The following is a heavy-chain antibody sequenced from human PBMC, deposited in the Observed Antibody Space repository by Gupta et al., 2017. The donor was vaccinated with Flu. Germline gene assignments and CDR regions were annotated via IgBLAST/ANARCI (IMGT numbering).Heavy chain of an antibody. D-gene: IGHD1-26*01. V-gene: IGHV4-39*01. Sequence: RTNFYWGWIRQPPGKGVEAMRSNYYRASTYYVPSLKSRDIIYVDPSKNQFSMKMSSVTAADTAVYDCARLSVMGATRWFDLWGQGTLVTVSS. J-gene: IGHJ5*01. CDR2: NYYRAST. CDR3: ARLSVMGATRWFDL. CDR1: RTNFY.